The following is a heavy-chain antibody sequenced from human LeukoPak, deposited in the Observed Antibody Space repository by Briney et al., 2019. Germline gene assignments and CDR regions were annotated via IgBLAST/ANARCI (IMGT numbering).Heavy chain of an antibody. J-gene: IGHJ4*02. CDR1: GFTFSSYA. CDR3: AKDRRDYPAGY. CDR2: ISGSGGST. D-gene: IGHD3-16*01. Sequence: GGSLRLSCAASGFTFSSYAMSWVRQAPGKGLEWVSAISGSGGSTYYADSVKGRFTISRDNSKNTVYLQMNSLRAEDTAVYYSAKDRRDYPAGYRGQGTLVTVSS. V-gene: IGHV3-23*01.